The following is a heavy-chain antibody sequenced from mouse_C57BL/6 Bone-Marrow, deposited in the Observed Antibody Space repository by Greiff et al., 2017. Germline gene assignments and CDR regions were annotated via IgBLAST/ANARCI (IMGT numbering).Heavy chain of an antibody. CDR1: GYTFTSYW. CDR3: ARRQLRLQAMDY. D-gene: IGHD3-2*02. CDR2: IYPSDSET. V-gene: IGHV1-61*01. J-gene: IGHJ4*01. Sequence: VKLQQPGAELVRPGSSVKLSCKASGYTFTSYWMDWVKQRPGQGLEWIGNIYPSDSETHYNQKFKDKATLTVDKSSSTAYMQLSSLTSEDSAVYYCARRQLRLQAMDYWGQGTSVTVSS.